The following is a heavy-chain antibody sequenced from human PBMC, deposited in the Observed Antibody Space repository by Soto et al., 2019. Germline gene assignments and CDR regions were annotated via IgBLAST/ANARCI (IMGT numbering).Heavy chain of an antibody. J-gene: IGHJ6*03. Sequence: GGSLRLSCTASGFTFGDYAMSWFRQAPGKGLEWVGFIRSKAYGGTTEYAASVKGRFTISRDDSKSIAYLQMNSLKTEDTAVYYCTRARFGVVIISYYYYMDVWGKGTTVTVSS. CDR1: GFTFGDYA. V-gene: IGHV3-49*03. CDR2: IRSKAYGGTT. CDR3: TRARFGVVIISYYYYMDV. D-gene: IGHD3-3*01.